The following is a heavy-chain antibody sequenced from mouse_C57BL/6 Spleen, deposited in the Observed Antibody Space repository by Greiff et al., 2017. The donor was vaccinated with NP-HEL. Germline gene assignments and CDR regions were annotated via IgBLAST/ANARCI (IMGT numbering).Heavy chain of an antibody. Sequence: LVESGAELMKPGASVKLSCKATGYTFTGYWIEWVKQRPGHGLEWIGEILPGSGGTNYNEKFKGKATLTADTSSNTAYMQLSSLTTEDSAIYYCARGELLYWYFDVWGTGTTVTVSS. J-gene: IGHJ1*03. CDR3: ARGELLYWYFDV. CDR2: ILPGSGGT. CDR1: GYTFTGYW. V-gene: IGHV1-9*01.